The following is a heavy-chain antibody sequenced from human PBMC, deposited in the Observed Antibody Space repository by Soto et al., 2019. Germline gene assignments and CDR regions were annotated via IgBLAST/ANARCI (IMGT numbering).Heavy chain of an antibody. J-gene: IGHJ4*02. V-gene: IGHV3-23*01. D-gene: IGHD5-18*01. CDR2: ISGSGGST. Sequence: EVQLLESGGGLVQPGGSLRLSCAASGFTFSSYAMSWVRQAPGKGLEWVSAISGSGGSTYYADSVKGRFTISRDNSKNTLYLQMNSLRAEGTAGYYCAKISRGYSYGKGYWGQGTLVTVSS. CDR3: AKISRGYSYGKGY. CDR1: GFTFSSYA.